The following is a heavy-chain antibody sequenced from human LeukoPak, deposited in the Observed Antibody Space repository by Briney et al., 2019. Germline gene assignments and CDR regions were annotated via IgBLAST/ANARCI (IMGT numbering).Heavy chain of an antibody. J-gene: IGHJ4*02. CDR2: IYYSGST. Sequence: SETLSLTCTVSGGPISSYYWSWIRQPPGKGLEWIGYIYYSGSTNYNPSLKSRVTISVDTSKNQFSLKLSSVTAADTAVYYCARRATGTTGTFDYWGQGTLVTVSS. CDR3: ARRATGTTGTFDY. CDR1: GGPISSYY. D-gene: IGHD1-1*01. V-gene: IGHV4-59*08.